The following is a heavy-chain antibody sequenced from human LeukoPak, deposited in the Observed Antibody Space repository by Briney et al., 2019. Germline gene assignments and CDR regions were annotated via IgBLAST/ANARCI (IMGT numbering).Heavy chain of an antibody. V-gene: IGHV3-23*01. CDR2: ISGSGGST. CDR3: ARRRYDWGGDFAN. D-gene: IGHD3-16*01. CDR1: GFTFSSYA. Sequence: PGGSLRLSCAASGFTFSSYAMSWVRQAPGKGLEWVSAISGSGGSTYYADSVKGRFTISRDNSKNTLLLQMNSLRAEDTAVYYCARRRYDWGGDFANWGQGTLVTVSS. J-gene: IGHJ4*02.